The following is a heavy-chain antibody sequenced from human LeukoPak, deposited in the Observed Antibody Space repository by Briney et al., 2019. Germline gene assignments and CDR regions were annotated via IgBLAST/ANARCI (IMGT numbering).Heavy chain of an antibody. CDR1: GGSFSGYY. CDR2: IYYSGST. D-gene: IGHD3-10*01. Sequence: SETVSLTCAVYGGSFSGYYWSWIRQPPGKGLEWIGSIYYSGSTYYNPSLKSRVTISVDTSKNQFSLKLSSVTAADTAVYYCARPSRNYYGSGDAFDIWGQGTMVTVSS. V-gene: IGHV4-34*01. J-gene: IGHJ3*02. CDR3: ARPSRNYYGSGDAFDI.